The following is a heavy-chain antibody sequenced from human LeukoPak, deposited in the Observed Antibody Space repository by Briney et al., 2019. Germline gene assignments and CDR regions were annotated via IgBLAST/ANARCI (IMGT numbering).Heavy chain of an antibody. J-gene: IGHJ4*02. CDR2: INAYNGNT. D-gene: IGHD3-10*01. CDR3: ARDIDGSGSYYNSKLDY. CDR1: GYTFTSYG. Sequence: GASVKVSCKASGYTFTSYGITWVRQAPGQGLEWMGWINAYNGNTNYAQKVQGRVTMTTDTSTSTVYMELSSLRSEDTAVYYCARDIDGSGSYYNSKLDYWGQGTLVTVSS. V-gene: IGHV1-18*01.